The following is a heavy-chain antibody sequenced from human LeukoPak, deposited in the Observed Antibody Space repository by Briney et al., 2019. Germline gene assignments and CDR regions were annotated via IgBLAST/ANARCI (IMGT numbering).Heavy chain of an antibody. CDR2: VYHSGST. J-gene: IGHJ5*02. CDR1: GGSISTYY. CDR3: ARVTPSFAHNWFDP. V-gene: IGHV4-4*08. Sequence: SSETLSLTCTVSGGSISTYYWSWIRQTPETGLEWIGDVYHSGSTNYNPSLKSRVTISVDTSKNQFSLKLTSMTAADTAVYHCARVTPSFAHNWFDPWGQGTLVIVSS. D-gene: IGHD3-10*01.